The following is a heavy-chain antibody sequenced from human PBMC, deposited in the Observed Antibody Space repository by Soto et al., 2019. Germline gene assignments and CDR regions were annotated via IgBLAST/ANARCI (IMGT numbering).Heavy chain of an antibody. V-gene: IGHV4-34*01. CDR2: INHSGST. J-gene: IGHJ4*02. Sequence: SETLSLTCAVYGGSFSGYYWSWIRQPPGKGLEWIGEINHSGSTNYNPSLKSRVTISVDTSKNQFSLKLSSVTAADTAVYYCARGPYYSNGRIDYWGQGTLVTVSS. D-gene: IGHD4-4*01. CDR3: ARGPYYSNGRIDY. CDR1: GGSFSGYY.